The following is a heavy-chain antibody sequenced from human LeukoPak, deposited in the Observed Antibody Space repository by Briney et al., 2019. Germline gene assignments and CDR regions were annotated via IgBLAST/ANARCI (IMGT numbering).Heavy chain of an antibody. CDR3: ASIFEYSSGWDYIDY. CDR2: ISSSSSTI. J-gene: IGHJ4*02. V-gene: IGHV3-48*04. Sequence: GGSLRLSCAASGFTFSSYSMNWVRQAPGKGLEWVSYISSSSSTIYYADSVKGRFTISRDNAKNSLYLQMNSLRAEDTAVYYCASIFEYSSGWDYIDYWGQGTLVTVSS. CDR1: GFTFSSYS. D-gene: IGHD6-19*01.